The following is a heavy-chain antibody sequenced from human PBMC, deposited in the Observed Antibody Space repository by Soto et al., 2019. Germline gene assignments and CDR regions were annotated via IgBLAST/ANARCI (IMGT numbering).Heavy chain of an antibody. D-gene: IGHD6-13*01. CDR3: ARSKPTNAGYSSSWPHGPAFDI. Sequence: SETLSLTCTVSGGSISSYYWSWIRQPPGKGLEWIGYIYYSGSTNYNPSLKSRVTISVDTSKNQFSLKLSSVTAADTAVYYCARSKPTNAGYSSSWPHGPAFDIWGQGTMVTVSS. J-gene: IGHJ3*02. V-gene: IGHV4-59*01. CDR1: GGSISSYY. CDR2: IYYSGST.